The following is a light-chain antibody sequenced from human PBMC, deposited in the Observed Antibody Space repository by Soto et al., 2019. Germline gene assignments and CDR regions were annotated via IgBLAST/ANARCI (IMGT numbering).Light chain of an antibody. J-gene: IGKJ5*01. V-gene: IGKV3-15*01. Sequence: VMTQSPATLSVSPGDGVTLSCRASQTVPSRIAWYQQKPGQAPSLLSYGASTRATGVPDRFSGTGSGTEFTRTISSLKAEDYPVYYYQQYKSWSPFTFGQGTRLENK. CDR2: GAS. CDR3: QQYKSWSPFT. CDR1: QTVPSR.